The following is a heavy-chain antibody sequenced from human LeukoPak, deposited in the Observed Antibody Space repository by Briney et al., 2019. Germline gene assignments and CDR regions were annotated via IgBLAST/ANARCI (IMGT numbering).Heavy chain of an antibody. J-gene: IGHJ4*02. CDR2: ISTSSSFI. V-gene: IGHV3-21*01. CDR3: ARSENADNWLPYFDY. CDR1: GFTFSAYI. Sequence: PGGSLRLSCAGSGFTFSAYIMNWVRQAPGKGLEWVSSISTSSSFIYYADSVKGRFTISRDNAKNTLYLQMNSLRDEDTAVYYCARSENADNWLPYFDYWGQGTLVTVSS. D-gene: IGHD1-1*01.